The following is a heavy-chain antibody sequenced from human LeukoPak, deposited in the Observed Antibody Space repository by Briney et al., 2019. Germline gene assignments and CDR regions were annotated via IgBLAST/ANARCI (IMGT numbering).Heavy chain of an antibody. Sequence: GGSLRLSCAASGFTFSSYAMSWVRQAPGKGLEWVSAISGSGGSTYYADSVKGRFTISRDNSKDTLYLQMNSLRAEDTAVYYCAKAYGIAVAGTGYWGQGTLVTVSS. CDR2: ISGSGGST. D-gene: IGHD6-19*01. V-gene: IGHV3-23*01. CDR3: AKAYGIAVAGTGY. CDR1: GFTFSSYA. J-gene: IGHJ4*02.